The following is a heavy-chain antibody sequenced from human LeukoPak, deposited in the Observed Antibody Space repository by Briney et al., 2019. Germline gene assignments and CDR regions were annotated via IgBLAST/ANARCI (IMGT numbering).Heavy chain of an antibody. V-gene: IGHV3-74*01. CDR1: GFTFSSYW. CDR2: INTDGSST. Sequence: GGSLRLSCAASGFTFSSYWMHWVRQAPGKGLVWVSRINTDGSSTSYADSVKGRFTISRDNAKNTLYLQMNSLRAEDTAVYYCARARGTGDRVSPKYYFDYWGQGTLVTVSS. D-gene: IGHD7-27*01. J-gene: IGHJ4*02. CDR3: ARARGTGDRVSPKYYFDY.